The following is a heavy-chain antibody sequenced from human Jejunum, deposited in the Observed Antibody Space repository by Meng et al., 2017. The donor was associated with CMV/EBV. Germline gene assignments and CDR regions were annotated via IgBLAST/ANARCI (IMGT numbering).Heavy chain of an antibody. CDR1: GFTIDIYE. V-gene: IGHV3-48*03. J-gene: IGHJ4*02. D-gene: IGHD5-18*01. Sequence: SGFTIDIYEMNWVRQAPGRGLEWVSLITSDGNTKYYADSVEGRFTISRDNAKNSLLLQMSNLRAEDTAVYYCVRHLLNRYTNIDYWGQGTLVTV. CDR3: VRHLLNRYTNIDY. CDR2: ITSDGNTK.